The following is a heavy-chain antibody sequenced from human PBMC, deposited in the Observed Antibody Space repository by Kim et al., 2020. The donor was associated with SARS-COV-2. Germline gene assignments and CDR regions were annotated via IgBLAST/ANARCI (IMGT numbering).Heavy chain of an antibody. Sequence: SVKVSCTASGGTFSSYAINWVRRAPGHGLEWIGRIIPLTDIANYAQTFQGRVKITAGKSSNAAYMELRSLRSEDTAVYYCAIGELDAPVPNAGTNNNHDYRYMDIWGKGTTVTVSS. CDR2: IIPLTDIA. CDR3: AIGELDAPVPNAGTNNNHDYRYMDI. CDR1: GGTFSSYA. D-gene: IGHD1-1*01. V-gene: IGHV1-69*04. J-gene: IGHJ6*03.